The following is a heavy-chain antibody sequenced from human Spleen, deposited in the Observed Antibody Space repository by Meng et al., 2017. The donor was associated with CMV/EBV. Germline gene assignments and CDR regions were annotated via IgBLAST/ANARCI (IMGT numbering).Heavy chain of an antibody. Sequence: GGSLRLSCAASGFTFGSYAMSWVRLPPGKGLEWVSGISGSGGSTYYADSVKGRFTISRDNSKNTLYLQTKSLRAEDTAVYYCAKMGSGVGDYYYYYGMDVWGQGTTVTVSS. V-gene: IGHV3-23*01. CDR1: GFTFGSYA. D-gene: IGHD1-26*01. CDR2: ISGSGGST. J-gene: IGHJ6*02. CDR3: AKMGSGVGDYYYYYGMDV.